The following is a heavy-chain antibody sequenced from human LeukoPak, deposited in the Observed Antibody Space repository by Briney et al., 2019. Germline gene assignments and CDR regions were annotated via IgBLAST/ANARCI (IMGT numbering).Heavy chain of an antibody. CDR1: GGSISSGGYY. CDR3: ARGRYYDSSGYYDRLYFDY. CDR2: IYHSGST. Sequence: PSQTLSLTCTVSGGSISSGGYYWSWIRQHPGKGLEWIGEIYHSGSTNYNPSLKSRVTISVDKSKNQFSLKLSSVTAADTAVYYCARGRYYDSSGYYDRLYFDYWGQGTLVTVSS. V-gene: IGHV4-31*03. J-gene: IGHJ4*02. D-gene: IGHD3-22*01.